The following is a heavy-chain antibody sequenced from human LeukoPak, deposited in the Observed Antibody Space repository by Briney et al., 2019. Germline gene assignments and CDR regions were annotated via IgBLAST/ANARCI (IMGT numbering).Heavy chain of an antibody. Sequence: SETLSLTCAVYGGSFSGYYWSWIRQPPGKGLEWIGEINHSGSTNYNPSLKSRVTISVDTSKNQFSLKLSPVTAADTAVYYCARVVRISSSWYKGPYYYYMDVWGKGTTVTVSS. J-gene: IGHJ6*03. CDR2: INHSGST. CDR3: ARVVRISSSWYKGPYYYYMDV. D-gene: IGHD6-13*01. V-gene: IGHV4-34*01. CDR1: GGSFSGYY.